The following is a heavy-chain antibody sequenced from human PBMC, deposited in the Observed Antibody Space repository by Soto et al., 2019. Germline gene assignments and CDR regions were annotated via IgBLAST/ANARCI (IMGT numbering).Heavy chain of an antibody. D-gene: IGHD5-18*01. CDR1: GGSISSSSYY. CDR3: ATPGYSYGHFDY. V-gene: IGHV4-39*01. CDR2: IYYSGST. Sequence: QLQLQESGPGLVKPSETLSLTCTVSGGSISSSSYYWGWIRQPPGKGLEWIGSIYYSGSTYYNPSLKSRVTLSVDTSKNQFSLKLSSVTAADTAVYYCATPGYSYGHFDYWGQGTLVTVSS. J-gene: IGHJ4*02.